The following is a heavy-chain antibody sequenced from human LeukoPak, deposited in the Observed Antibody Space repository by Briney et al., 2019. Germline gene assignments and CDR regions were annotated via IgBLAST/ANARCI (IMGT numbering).Heavy chain of an antibody. D-gene: IGHD6-6*01. J-gene: IGHJ4*02. CDR3: ARQSGIAARPLDY. CDR1: GDTFSSYA. V-gene: IGHV1-69*13. CDR2: IIPIFGTA. Sequence: SVKVSCKASGDTFSSYAISWVRQAPGQGLEWMGGIIPIFGTANYAQKSQGRVTITADESTSTAYMELSSLRSEDTAVYYCARQSGIAARPLDYWGQGTLVTVSS.